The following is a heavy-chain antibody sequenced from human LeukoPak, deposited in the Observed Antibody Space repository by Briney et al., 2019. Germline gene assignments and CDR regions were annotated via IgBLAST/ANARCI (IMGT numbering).Heavy chain of an antibody. V-gene: IGHV3-21*01. Sequence: GGSLRLSCTASGFTFNGYSMNWVRQAPGKGLEWVSSISTGSSYIYYADSVKGRFTISRNNPKNSPYLQMNSLRAEDTAVYYCARNRGDPSYFDYWGQGTLVTVSS. J-gene: IGHJ4*02. CDR3: ARNRGDPSYFDY. CDR1: GFTFNGYS. D-gene: IGHD4-17*01. CDR2: ISTGSSYI.